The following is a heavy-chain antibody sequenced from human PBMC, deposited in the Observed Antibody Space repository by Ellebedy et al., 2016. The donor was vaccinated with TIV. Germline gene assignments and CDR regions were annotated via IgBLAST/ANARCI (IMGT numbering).Heavy chain of an antibody. D-gene: IGHD2-8*01. Sequence: GESLKISCAASGFTFSSHDMHWVRQATGKGLEWVSAIGTAGDTYYAGSVKGRFTISRENAKNSLYLQMNSLRAEDTAIYYCARYAVGAYYFDYWGQGTLVTVSS. CDR2: IGTAGDT. CDR3: ARYAVGAYYFDY. V-gene: IGHV3-13*01. CDR1: GFTFSSHD. J-gene: IGHJ4*02.